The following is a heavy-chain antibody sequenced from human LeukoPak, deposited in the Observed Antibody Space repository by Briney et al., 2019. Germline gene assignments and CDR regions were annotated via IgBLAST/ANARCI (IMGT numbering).Heavy chain of an antibody. J-gene: IGHJ4*02. CDR2: ISGSGSGGST. CDR3: AKSGYNRFDY. V-gene: IGHV3-23*01. D-gene: IGHD5-24*01. CDR1: GFTFSSSA. Sequence: GGSLRLSCAASGFTFSSSAMSWVRQAPGKGLEWVSNISGSGSGGSTHYVDSVKGRFTISRDNSKNTLYLQMNSLRAEDTAVYYCAKSGYNRFDYWGQGTLVTVSS.